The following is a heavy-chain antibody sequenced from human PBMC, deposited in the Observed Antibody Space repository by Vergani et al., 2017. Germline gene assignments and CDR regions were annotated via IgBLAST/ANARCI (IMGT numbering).Heavy chain of an antibody. CDR2: IYPADSDT. V-gene: IGHV5-51*01. CDR1: GYRLTNYW. J-gene: IGHJ5*02. D-gene: IGHD2-21*01. Sequence: EVQLVQSGAEVKKPGESLKISCKGSGYRLTNYWIGWVRQMPGKGLEWMGIIYPADSDTRYSPSFQGKVTISADKSLTTAYLQWSSLKASDTAMYYCAGGKIVDHWGQGTLVTVSS. CDR3: AGGKIVDH.